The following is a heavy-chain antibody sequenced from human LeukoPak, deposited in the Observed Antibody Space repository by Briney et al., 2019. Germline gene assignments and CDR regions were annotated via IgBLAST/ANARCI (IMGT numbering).Heavy chain of an antibody. D-gene: IGHD5-12*01. V-gene: IGHV1-69*13. CDR1: GGTFSSYA. Sequence: SVKVSCKASGGTFSSYAISWVRQAPGQGLEWMGGIIPIFGTANYAQKFQGRVTITADESTTTAYMELSSLTSEATAVYYCARNSAYDLYYFDYWGQGTLVTVSS. CDR2: IIPIFGTA. CDR3: ARNSAYDLYYFDY. J-gene: IGHJ4*02.